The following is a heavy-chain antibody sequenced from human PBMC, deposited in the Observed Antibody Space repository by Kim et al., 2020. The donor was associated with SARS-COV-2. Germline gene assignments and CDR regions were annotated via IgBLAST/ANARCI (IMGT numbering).Heavy chain of an antibody. J-gene: IGHJ4*02. D-gene: IGHD4-17*01. V-gene: IGHV3-30*04. CDR2: ISYDGSNK. CDR3: ARDSDLDYGDYVGPFPDY. CDR1: GFTFSSYA. Sequence: GGSLRLSCAASGFTFSSYAMHWVRQAPGKGLEWVAVISYDGSNKYYADSVKGRFTISRDNSKNTLYLQMNSLRAEDTAVYYCARDSDLDYGDYVGPFPDYWGQGTLVTVSS.